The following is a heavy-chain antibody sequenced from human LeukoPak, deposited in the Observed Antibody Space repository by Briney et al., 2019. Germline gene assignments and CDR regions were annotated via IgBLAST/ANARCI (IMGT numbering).Heavy chain of an antibody. CDR2: IKPNSEGGRA. Sequence: PLGSLRLSSAAARVTLSNTLMSSVRQAPGTRLGWVGRIKPNSEGGRADNAAPVTGRFVISRDDSKDTLYLQMNSLKTEDTGAYYCTSTPGDSIGYGNGYWGQGTLVTVSS. J-gene: IGHJ4*02. D-gene: IGHD3-22*01. CDR3: TSTPGDSIGYGNGY. V-gene: IGHV3-15*01. CDR1: RVTLSNTL.